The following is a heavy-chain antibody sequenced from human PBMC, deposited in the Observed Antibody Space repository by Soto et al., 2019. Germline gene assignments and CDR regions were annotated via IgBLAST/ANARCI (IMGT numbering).Heavy chain of an antibody. J-gene: IGHJ6*02. CDR2: IYYSGST. CDR1: GGSISSGDYY. D-gene: IGHD3-10*01. V-gene: IGHV4-30-4*01. CDR3: AREVVRGIYYYYYGMDV. Sequence: SETLSLTCTVSGGSISSGDYYWSWIRQPPGKGLEWIGYIYYSGSTYYNPSLKSRVTISVDTSKNQFSLKLSSVTAADTAVYYCAREVVRGIYYYYYGMDVWGQGTTVTVSS.